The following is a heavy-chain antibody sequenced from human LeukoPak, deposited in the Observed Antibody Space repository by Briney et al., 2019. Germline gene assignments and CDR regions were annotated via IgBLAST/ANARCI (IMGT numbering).Heavy chain of an antibody. V-gene: IGHV4-59*01. J-gene: IGHJ4*02. CDR1: SGSISSYY. Sequence: SETLSLTCTVSSGSISSYYWSWIRQPPGKGLEWIGYIYYSGSTNYNPPLKSRVTISVDTSKNQFSLRLNSVTAADTAMYYCARAESYYSYFDYWGPGTLVTVSS. D-gene: IGHD3-10*01. CDR3: ARAESYYSYFDY. CDR2: IYYSGST.